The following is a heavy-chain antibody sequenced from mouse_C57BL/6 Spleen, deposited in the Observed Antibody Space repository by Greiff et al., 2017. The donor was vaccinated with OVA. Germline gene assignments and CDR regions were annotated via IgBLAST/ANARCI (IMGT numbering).Heavy chain of an antibody. V-gene: IGHV1-42*01. J-gene: IGHJ2*01. CDR3: ARGYYGTFDY. Sequence: VQLQQSGPELVKPGASVKISCKASGYSFTGYYMNWVKQSPEKSLEWIGEINPSTGGTTYNQKFTAKATLTVDKSSSTAYMQLKSLTSEDSAVYYCARGYYGTFDYWGQGTTLTVSS. CDR2: INPSTGGT. D-gene: IGHD1-1*01. CDR1: GYSFTGYY.